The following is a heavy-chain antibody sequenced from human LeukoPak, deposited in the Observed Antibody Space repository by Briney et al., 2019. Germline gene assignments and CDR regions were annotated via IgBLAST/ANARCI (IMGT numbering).Heavy chain of an antibody. CDR3: ARDSGYYDFWSGVADY. Sequence: SETLSLTCTVSGGSISSGSYYWSWIRQPAGKGLEWIGRIYTSGSTNYNPSLKSRVTISVDTSKNQFSLKLSSVAAADTAVYYCARDSGYYDFWSGVADYWGQGTLVTVSS. CDR2: IYTSGST. V-gene: IGHV4-61*02. CDR1: GGSISSGSYY. J-gene: IGHJ4*02. D-gene: IGHD3-3*01.